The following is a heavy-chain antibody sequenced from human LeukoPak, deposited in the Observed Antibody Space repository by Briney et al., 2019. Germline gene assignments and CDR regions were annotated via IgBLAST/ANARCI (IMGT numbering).Heavy chain of an antibody. Sequence: SETLSLTCTVSGGSISSYCWRWIRQPAGKGLEWIGRIYTSGSTNYNPSLKSRVTMSVDTSKNQFSLKLSSVTAADTAVYYCARDYYGSGSYYNSDYWGQGTLVTVSS. J-gene: IGHJ4*02. CDR1: GGSISSYC. CDR3: ARDYYGSGSYYNSDY. D-gene: IGHD3-10*01. CDR2: IYTSGST. V-gene: IGHV4-4*07.